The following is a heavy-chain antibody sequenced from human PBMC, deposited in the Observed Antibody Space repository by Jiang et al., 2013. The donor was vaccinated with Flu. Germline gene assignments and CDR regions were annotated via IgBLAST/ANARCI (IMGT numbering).Heavy chain of an antibody. D-gene: IGHD7-27*01. Sequence: LLKPSETLSLTCAVYGGSFSGYYWSWIRQPPGKGLEWIGEINHSGSTNYNPSLKSRVTISVDTSKNQFSLKLSSVTAADTAVYYCARGLNWGWGAFDIWGQGTMVTVSS. J-gene: IGHJ3*02. V-gene: IGHV4-34*01. CDR1: GGSFSGYY. CDR3: ARGLNWGWGAFDI. CDR2: INHSGST.